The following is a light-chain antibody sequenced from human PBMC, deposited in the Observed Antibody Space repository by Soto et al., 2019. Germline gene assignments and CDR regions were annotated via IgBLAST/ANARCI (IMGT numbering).Light chain of an antibody. V-gene: IGLV2-14*01. Sequence: QSALTQPASVSGSPGQSVTISCTGTSSDIGLYNYVSWYQQHPAKAPKLMVYDVTHRPSGVSNRFSGSKSGNTASLTISGLPVEDEADYYCTSYTNSNTLIFGGGIKVTVL. CDR1: SSDIGLYNY. CDR3: TSYTNSNTLI. J-gene: IGLJ2*01. CDR2: DVT.